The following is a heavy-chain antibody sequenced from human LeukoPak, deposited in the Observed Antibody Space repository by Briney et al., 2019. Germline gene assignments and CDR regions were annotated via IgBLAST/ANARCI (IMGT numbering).Heavy chain of an antibody. Sequence: SETLSLTXAVYGGSFSGYYWSWIRQPPGKGLEWIGEINHSGSTNYNPSLKSRVTISVDTSKNQFSLKLSSVTAADTAVYYCARGSSGYYRWGQGTLVTVSS. D-gene: IGHD3-22*01. CDR3: ARGSSGYYR. CDR1: GGSFSGYY. CDR2: INHSGST. J-gene: IGHJ5*02. V-gene: IGHV4-34*01.